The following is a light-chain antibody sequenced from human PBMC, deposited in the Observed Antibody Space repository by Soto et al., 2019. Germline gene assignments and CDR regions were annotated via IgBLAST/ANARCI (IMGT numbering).Light chain of an antibody. CDR1: QSVSSN. V-gene: IGKV3-15*01. CDR2: GAS. Sequence: EIVMTHSLATLSVSPGERATLSCRASQSVSSNLAWYQQKPGQAPRLLIYGASTRATGIPARLSGSGSGTEFTLTISSLQSEDFAVYYCQQYNNWPPSFGQGTKVDI. J-gene: IGKJ1*01. CDR3: QQYNNWPPS.